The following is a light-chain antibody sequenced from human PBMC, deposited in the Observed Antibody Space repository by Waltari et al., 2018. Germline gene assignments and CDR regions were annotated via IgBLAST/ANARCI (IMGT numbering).Light chain of an antibody. CDR1: QSVTSN. V-gene: IGKV3-15*01. CDR3: QQYNNWPLT. CDR2: GAS. Sequence: EIVMTQSPATLSVSPGERATLSCRASQSVTSNLAWYQQKPGQAPRLLIYGASTRATAIPARFSGSGSGTEFTLTISSLQSEDFVVYYCQQYNNWPLTFGQGTKVEIK. J-gene: IGKJ1*01.